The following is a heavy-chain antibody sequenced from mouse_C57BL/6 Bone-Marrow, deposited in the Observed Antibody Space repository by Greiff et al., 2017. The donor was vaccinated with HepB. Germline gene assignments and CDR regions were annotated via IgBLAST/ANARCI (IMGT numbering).Heavy chain of an antibody. Sequence: QVHVKQSGPGLVQPSQSLSITCTVSGFSLTSYGVHWVRQSPGKGLEWLGVIWSGGSTDYNAAFISRLSISKDNSKSQVFFKMNSLQADDTAIYYCARNSITTERDYYAMDYWGQGTSVTVSS. V-gene: IGHV2-2*01. CDR3: ARNSITTERDYYAMDY. CDR1: GFSLTSYG. D-gene: IGHD1-1*01. J-gene: IGHJ4*01. CDR2: IWSGGST.